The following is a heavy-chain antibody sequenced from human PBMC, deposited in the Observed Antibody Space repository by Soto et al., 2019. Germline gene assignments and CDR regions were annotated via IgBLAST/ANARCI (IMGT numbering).Heavy chain of an antibody. CDR1: GGTFSSYA. D-gene: IGHD3-3*01. CDR2: IIPIFGTA. V-gene: IGHV1-69*06. Sequence: QVQLVQSGAEVKKPGSSVKVSCKASGGTFSSYAISWVRQALGQGLEWMGGIIPIFGTANYAQKFQGRVTITADKSTSTAYMELSSLRSEDTAGYYCARATYYDFWSGYYPFDYWGQGTLVTVSS. CDR3: ARATYYDFWSGYYPFDY. J-gene: IGHJ4*02.